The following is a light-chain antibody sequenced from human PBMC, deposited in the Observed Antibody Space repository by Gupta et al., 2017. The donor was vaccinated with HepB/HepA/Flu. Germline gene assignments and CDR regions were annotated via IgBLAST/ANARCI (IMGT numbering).Light chain of an antibody. V-gene: IGLV2-14*03. CDR3: ISYTGSSTLVV. Sequence: QSALTQPASVSGSPGQSITISCTGTSSDVGGYDYVFVSWYQQHPGRAPQLIIYDVSNRPSGVSDRFSGSKSGNTASLTISGLQAEDEADYYCISYTGSSTLVVCGGGTKLTVL. CDR2: DVS. J-gene: IGLJ2*01. CDR1: SSDVGGYDY.